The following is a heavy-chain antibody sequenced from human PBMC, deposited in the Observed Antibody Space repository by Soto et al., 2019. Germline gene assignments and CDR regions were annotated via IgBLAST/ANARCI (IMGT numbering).Heavy chain of an antibody. J-gene: IGHJ3*02. D-gene: IGHD2-15*01. V-gene: IGHV1-69*15. Sequence: QVQLVQSGAEVKKPGSSVKVSCKASGGTFSTSSMNWVRQAPEQGPEWMGNILPIFGTADYAHKFQGRVTITANESTKTVYMERRSLLSADTAVYYCARGNEFGGSSDAFDIWGQGTVVTVSS. CDR3: ARGNEFGGSSDAFDI. CDR1: GGTFSTSS. CDR2: ILPIFGTA.